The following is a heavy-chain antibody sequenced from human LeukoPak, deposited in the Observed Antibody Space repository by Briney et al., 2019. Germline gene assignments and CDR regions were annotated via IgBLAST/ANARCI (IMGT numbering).Heavy chain of an antibody. CDR2: INHSGST. D-gene: IGHD2/OR15-2a*01. CDR1: GGSISSSSYY. J-gene: IGHJ6*03. V-gene: IGHV4-39*07. CDR3: ARLSATYYYYYMDV. Sequence: PSETLSLTCTVSGGSISSSSYYWGWIRQPPGKGLEWIGEINHSGSTNYNPSLKSRVTISVDTSKNQFSLKLSSVTAADTAVYYCARLSATYYYYYMDVWGKGTTVTISS.